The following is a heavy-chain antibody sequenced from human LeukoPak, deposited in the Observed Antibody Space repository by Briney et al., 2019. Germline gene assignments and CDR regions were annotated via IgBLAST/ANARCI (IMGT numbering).Heavy chain of an antibody. D-gene: IGHD6-6*01. J-gene: IGHJ4*02. CDR2: IYYSGST. V-gene: IGHV4-39*07. CDR3: ARPSSSSGFDY. Sequence: PSETLSVTCAVSGGSISSSSYYWGWIRQPPGKGLEWIGSIYYSGSTYYNPSLKSRVTISVDTSKNQFSLKLSSVTAADTAVYYCARPSSSSGFDYWGQGTLVTVSS. CDR1: GGSISSSSYY.